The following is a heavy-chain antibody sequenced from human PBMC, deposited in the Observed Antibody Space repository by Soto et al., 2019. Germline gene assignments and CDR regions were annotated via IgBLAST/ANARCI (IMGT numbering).Heavy chain of an antibody. Sequence: TGGSLRLSCAASGFVFEIYWMHWVRQTPGKGPEWVSRSGEGGARTDYAESVKGRCTMSGDNAKNSLDVQMNSLRAEDRAVYYCTRGPRVSSVGTGAFWGLGARVTVS. CDR2: SGEGGART. D-gene: IGHD3-10*01. J-gene: IGHJ4*02. CDR3: TRGPRVSSVGTGAF. CDR1: GFVFEIYW. V-gene: IGHV3-74*01.